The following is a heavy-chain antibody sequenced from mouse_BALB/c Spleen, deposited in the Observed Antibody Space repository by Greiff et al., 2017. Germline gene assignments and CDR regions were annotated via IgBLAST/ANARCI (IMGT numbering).Heavy chain of an antibody. J-gene: IGHJ4*01. V-gene: IGHV5-6-3*01. CDR2: INSNGGST. Sequence: EVQRVESGGGLVQPGGSLKLSCAASGFTFSSYGMSWVRQTPDKRLELVATINSNGGSTYYPDSVKGRFTISRDNAKNTLYLQMSSLKSEDTAMYYCARGDYDVESDAMDYWGQGTSVTVSA. CDR1: GFTFSSYG. CDR3: ARGDYDVESDAMDY. D-gene: IGHD2-4*01.